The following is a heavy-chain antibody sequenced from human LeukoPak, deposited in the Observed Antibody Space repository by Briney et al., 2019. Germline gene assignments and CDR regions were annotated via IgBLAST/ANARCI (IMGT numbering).Heavy chain of an antibody. CDR1: GFTFSSYG. CDR2: ISYDGSNK. V-gene: IGHV3-30*03. CDR3: ARQAYSSGRYFPFDY. Sequence: GGSLRLSCAASGFTFSSYGMHWVRQAPGKGLEWVAVISYDGSNKYYADSVKGRFTISRDNSKNTLYLQMNSLRAEDTAVYYCARQAYSSGRYFPFDYWGQGTLVTASS. D-gene: IGHD3-22*01. J-gene: IGHJ4*02.